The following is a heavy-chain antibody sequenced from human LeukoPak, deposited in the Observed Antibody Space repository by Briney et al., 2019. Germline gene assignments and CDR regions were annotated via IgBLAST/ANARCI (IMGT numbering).Heavy chain of an antibody. CDR1: GFTFSSHA. J-gene: IGHJ6*02. V-gene: IGHV3-23*01. Sequence: GGSLRLSCAASGFTFSSHAMSWVRQAPGKGLEWVSVISNSGASTYYADSVKGRFTISRDNSKNTLWLQMNSLRAEDTAVYYCANHRGYSYKYDMDVWGQGTTVTVSS. CDR2: ISNSGAST. D-gene: IGHD5-18*01. CDR3: ANHRGYSYKYDMDV.